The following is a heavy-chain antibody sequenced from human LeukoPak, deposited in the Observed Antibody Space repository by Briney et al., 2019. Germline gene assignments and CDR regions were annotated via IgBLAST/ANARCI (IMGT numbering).Heavy chain of an antibody. V-gene: IGHV1-2*06. CDR3: ARARLVYDSSGYYSH. Sequence: ASVKVSSKASGYTFTGYYMHWVRQAPGQGLEWMGRINPNSGGTNYAQKFQGRVTMTRDTSISTAYMELSRLRSDDTAVYYCARARLVYDSSGYYSHWGQGTLVTVSS. D-gene: IGHD3-22*01. CDR1: GYTFTGYY. CDR2: INPNSGGT. J-gene: IGHJ4*02.